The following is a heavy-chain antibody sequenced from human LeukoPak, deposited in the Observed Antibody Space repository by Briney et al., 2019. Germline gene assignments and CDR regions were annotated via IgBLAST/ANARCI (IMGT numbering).Heavy chain of an antibody. J-gene: IGHJ5*02. CDR1: GGSISSYY. V-gene: IGHV4-59*12. CDR3: ARDGYNGFDP. D-gene: IGHD5-24*01. CDR2: IYYSGST. Sequence: PSETLSLTCTVSGGSISSYYWSWIRQPPGKGLKWIGYIYYSGSTNYNPSLKSRVTISVDTSKNQFSLKLSSVTAADTAVYYCARDGYNGFDPWGQGTLVTVSS.